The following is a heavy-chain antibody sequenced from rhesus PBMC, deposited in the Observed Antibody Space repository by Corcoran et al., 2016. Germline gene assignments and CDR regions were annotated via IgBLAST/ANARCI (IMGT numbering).Heavy chain of an antibody. J-gene: IGHJ5-2*02. CDR2: IDGNNAST. CDR1: GCSIRGYY. D-gene: IGHD5-24*01. CDR3: ARVQRVQFVLEDSLDV. V-gene: IGHV4-73*01. Sequence: QVKLQQWGEGLVKPSETLSLTCAVYGCSIRGYYWSWIRQPPGKGLEWIGNIDGNNASTNYNPSLKNRVTISKDTSKNQFSLKLSSVTAADTAVYYCARVQRVQFVLEDSLDVWGRGVLVTVSS.